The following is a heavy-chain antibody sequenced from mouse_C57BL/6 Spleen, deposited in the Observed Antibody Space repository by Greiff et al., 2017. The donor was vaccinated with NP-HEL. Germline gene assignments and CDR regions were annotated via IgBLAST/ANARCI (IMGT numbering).Heavy chain of an antibody. CDR1: GYTFTDYE. Sequence: VQLQQSGAELVRPGASVTLSCKASGYTFTDYEMHWVKQTPVHGLEWIGAIDPETGGTAYNQKFKGKAILTADKSSSTAYMELRSLTSEDSAVYYCTREGGLRDFDYWGQGTTLTVPS. J-gene: IGHJ2*01. V-gene: IGHV1-15*01. D-gene: IGHD2-2*01. CDR3: TREGGLRDFDY. CDR2: IDPETGGT.